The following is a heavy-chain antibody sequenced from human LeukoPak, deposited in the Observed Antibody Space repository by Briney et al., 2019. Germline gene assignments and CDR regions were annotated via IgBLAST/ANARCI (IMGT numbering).Heavy chain of an antibody. J-gene: IGHJ4*02. CDR1: GFTLSSYA. D-gene: IGHD5-24*01. Sequence: PGGSLRLSCTASGFTLSSYAMSWVRQAPGEGLEWVSTISGSADNTNYAEAVKGRFTISRDNSKNTLYLQMNSLRAEDTAVYYCAKGGDGYNYYFDYWGQETLVTVSS. CDR2: ISGSADNT. CDR3: AKGGDGYNYYFDY. V-gene: IGHV3-23*01.